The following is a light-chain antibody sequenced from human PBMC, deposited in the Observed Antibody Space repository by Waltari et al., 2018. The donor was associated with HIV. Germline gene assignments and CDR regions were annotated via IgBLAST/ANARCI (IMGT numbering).Light chain of an antibody. CDR3: ATWDDTMSVV. CDR2: NND. J-gene: IGLJ2*01. Sequence: SLLTQPPSVSGAPGQRVNISCSGGPSTIGGNSVNWYRQLPGTAPILLIYNNDQRPSGVPVRFSGSKSATSASLVISGLQSDDEADYYCATWDDTMSVVFGGGTRLTVL. CDR1: PSTIGGNS. V-gene: IGLV1-44*01.